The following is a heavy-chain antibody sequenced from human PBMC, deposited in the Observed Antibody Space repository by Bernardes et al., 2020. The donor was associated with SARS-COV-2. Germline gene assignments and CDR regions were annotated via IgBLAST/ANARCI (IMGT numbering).Heavy chain of an antibody. J-gene: IGHJ6*02. CDR1: GYTFTSYY. Sequence: ASVKVSCKASGYTFTSYYMHWVRQAPGQGLEWMGIINPIGGSTSYAQKFQGRVTMTRDTSTSTVYMELSSLRSEDTAVYYCARAMVRGVIDVSYYGMDVWGQGTTVTVSS. D-gene: IGHD3-10*01. V-gene: IGHV1-46*01. CDR3: ARAMVRGVIDVSYYGMDV. CDR2: INPIGGST.